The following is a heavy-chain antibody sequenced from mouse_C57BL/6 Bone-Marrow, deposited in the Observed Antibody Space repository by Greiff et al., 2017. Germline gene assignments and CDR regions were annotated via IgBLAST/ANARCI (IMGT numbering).Heavy chain of an antibody. CDR3: AREWAY. Sequence: VKLMESGAELARPGASVKLSCKASGYTFTSYGISWVKQRTGQGLEWIGEIYPRSGNTYYDEKFKGKATLTADKSSSTAYMELRSLTSEDSAVYFCAREWAYWGQGTLVTVSA. CDR2: IYPRSGNT. D-gene: IGHD1-3*01. V-gene: IGHV1-81*01. J-gene: IGHJ3*01. CDR1: GYTFTSYG.